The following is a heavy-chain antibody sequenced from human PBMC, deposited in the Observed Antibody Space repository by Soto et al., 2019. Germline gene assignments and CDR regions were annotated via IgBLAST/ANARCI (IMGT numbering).Heavy chain of an antibody. CDR2: IYYSGST. CDR1: GGSVNNANYF. CDR3: ARDADYGGSRGGMDV. J-gene: IGHJ6*02. Sequence: QVRLEESGPGLVKPSETLSLICSVSGGSVNNANYFWNWIRHHPENGLEWIGYIYYSGSTRYNPSFKSRFTLSIDTSKNQFSLSMNSVTVADTAVYFCARDADYGGSRGGMDVWGRGTTVTVSS. V-gene: IGHV4-31*03. D-gene: IGHD4-17*01.